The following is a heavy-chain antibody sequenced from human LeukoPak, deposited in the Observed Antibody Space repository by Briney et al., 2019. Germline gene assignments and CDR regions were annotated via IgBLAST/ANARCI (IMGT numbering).Heavy chain of an antibody. J-gene: IGHJ3*02. CDR3: ARQPAGTAAFDI. V-gene: IGHV4-59*08. CDR2: IYYTGGEI. D-gene: IGHD1-14*01. Sequence: SETLSLTCSVSGGSINSYYWSSIRQAPGKGLEWIGYIYYTGGEINYNPSLKSRLTISVDTSKNQFSLMLTSVTAADTAVYYCARQPAGTAAFDIWAQGTVVTVSS. CDR1: GGSINSYY.